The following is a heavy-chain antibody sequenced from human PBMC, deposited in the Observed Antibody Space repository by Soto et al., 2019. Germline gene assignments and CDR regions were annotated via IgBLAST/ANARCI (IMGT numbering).Heavy chain of an antibody. CDR3: GYYYDSSGYQYSFDC. Sequence: ASVKVSCKASGYTFTSYGISWVRQAPGQGLEWMGWISAYNGNTNYAQKLQGRVTMTTDKSTSTAYMELRSLRSDDTAVYYMGYYYDSSGYQYSFDCWGQGTMVTVSS. J-gene: IGHJ4*02. D-gene: IGHD3-22*01. CDR2: ISAYNGNT. CDR1: GYTFTSYG. V-gene: IGHV1-18*04.